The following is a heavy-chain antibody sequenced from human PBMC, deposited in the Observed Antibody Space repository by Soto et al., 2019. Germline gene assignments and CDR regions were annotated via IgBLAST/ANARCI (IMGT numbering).Heavy chain of an antibody. Sequence: SETLSLSCTVSGGSSGGGGYYWNWIRKPPGKGLEWIGYIYYSGSTYYNPSLESRITISVDTSKNQFSLKLSSVTAADTAVYYCARTNSGWGNWFDPWGQGTLVTSPQ. D-gene: IGHD6-19*01. J-gene: IGHJ5*02. CDR3: ARTNSGWGNWFDP. V-gene: IGHV4-30-4*01. CDR1: GGSSGGGGYY. CDR2: IYYSGST.